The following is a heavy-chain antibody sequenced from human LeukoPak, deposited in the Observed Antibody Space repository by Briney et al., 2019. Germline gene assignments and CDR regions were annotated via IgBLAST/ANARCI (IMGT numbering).Heavy chain of an antibody. CDR2: INPNSGGT. CDR1: GYTFTGYY. CDR3: ARDRGGNYFIC. V-gene: IGHV1-2*02. D-gene: IGHD2-15*01. Sequence: ASVKVSCKASGYTFTGYYMHWVRQAPGQGLEWMGWINPNSGGTKYAQKFQGRVTMTRDTSISTAYMELSSLTSDDTAVYFCARDRGGNYFICWGQGTLVTVSS. J-gene: IGHJ4*02.